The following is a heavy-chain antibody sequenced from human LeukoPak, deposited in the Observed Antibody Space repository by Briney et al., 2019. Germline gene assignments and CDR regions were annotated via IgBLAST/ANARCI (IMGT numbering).Heavy chain of an antibody. CDR3: ARVRGIAAAATYFGSVHDAFDI. V-gene: IGHV3-30*04. Sequence: GGSLRLSCAASGFTFSNYAMHWVRQAPGKGLEWVAVISYDGINKNCADSVKGRFTISRDNSENTLYLQVDSLRVEDTAVYYCARVRGIAAAATYFGSVHDAFDIWGQGTMVTVSS. CDR2: ISYDGINK. CDR1: GFTFSNYA. J-gene: IGHJ3*02. D-gene: IGHD6-13*01.